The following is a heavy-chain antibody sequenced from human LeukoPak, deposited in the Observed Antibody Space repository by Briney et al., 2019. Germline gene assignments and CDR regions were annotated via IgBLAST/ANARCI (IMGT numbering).Heavy chain of an antibody. CDR1: GYTFTGYY. D-gene: IGHD6-19*01. CDR3: ARESDSSGCSDY. Sequence: ASVKVSCKASGYTFTGYYMHWVRQAPGQGREWMGWINPNSGGTNYAQKFQGRVTMTRDTSISTAYMELSRLRSDDTAVYYCARESDSSGCSDYWGQGTLVTVSS. V-gene: IGHV1-2*02. CDR2: INPNSGGT. J-gene: IGHJ4*02.